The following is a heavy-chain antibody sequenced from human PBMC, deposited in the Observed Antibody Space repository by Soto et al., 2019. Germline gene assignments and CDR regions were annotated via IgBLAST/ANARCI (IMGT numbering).Heavy chain of an antibody. CDR2: INAGNGNT. V-gene: IGHV1-3*01. D-gene: IGHD1-26*01. J-gene: IGHJ4*02. Sequence: ASVKVSCKASGYTFTSYAMLWVRQAPGQRLEWMGWINAGNGNTKSAQKLQGRVTMTTDTSTSTAYMELRSLRSDDTAVYYCARDLGGQIVDYWGQGTLVTVSS. CDR1: GYTFTSYA. CDR3: ARDLGGQIVDY.